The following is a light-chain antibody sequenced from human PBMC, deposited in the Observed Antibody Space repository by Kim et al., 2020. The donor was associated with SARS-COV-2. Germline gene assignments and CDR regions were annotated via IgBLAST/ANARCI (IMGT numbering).Light chain of an antibody. Sequence: TPGERTRLSCRPSQSVISDLASYQQKPSMAPSRLIYGASTRANVMPVRCSGRGSGTEFSLDISSLQSEDSAVYCCQQYDNRPPVTSGGGTKVDIK. J-gene: IGKJ4*01. CDR1: QSVISD. CDR3: QQYDNRPPVT. CDR2: GAS. V-gene: IGKV3-15*01.